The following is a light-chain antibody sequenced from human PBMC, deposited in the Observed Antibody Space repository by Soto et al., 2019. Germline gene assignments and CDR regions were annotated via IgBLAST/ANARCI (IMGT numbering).Light chain of an antibody. J-gene: IGKJ4*01. CDR1: QSVTND. CDR2: GAS. V-gene: IGKV3-20*01. Sequence: EIVLTQSPATLSVSPGERATLSCRASQSVTNDLVWYQHKPGQAPRLLIHGASSRVTGIPDRFSGSGSGTDFTLTITRLEPEDFAVYYCQQYQSLTFGGGTKVDIK. CDR3: QQYQSLT.